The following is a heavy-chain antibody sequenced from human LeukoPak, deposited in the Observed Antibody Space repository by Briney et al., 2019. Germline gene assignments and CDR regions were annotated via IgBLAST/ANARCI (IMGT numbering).Heavy chain of an antibody. CDR1: GFTFSSYG. D-gene: IGHD3-22*01. CDR2: ISYDGSNI. V-gene: IGHV3-30*03. J-gene: IGHJ4*02. CDR3: ARDYSSGYYRTFDY. Sequence: PGGSLRLSCAASGFTFSSYGMHWVRQAPGKGLEWVAVISYDGSNIYYADSVKGRFTISRDNSKNTLYLQVNSLRAEDTAVYYCARDYSSGYYRTFDYWGQGTLVTVSS.